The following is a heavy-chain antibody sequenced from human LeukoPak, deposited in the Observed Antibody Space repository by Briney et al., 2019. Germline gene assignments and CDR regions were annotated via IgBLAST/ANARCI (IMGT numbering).Heavy chain of an antibody. D-gene: IGHD3-10*01. CDR2: ISGSGAYT. CDR1: GFTFSSYA. J-gene: IGHJ1*01. Sequence: PGGSLRLSCAASGFTFSSYAMSWVRQAPGKGLEWVSTISGSGAYTYYADSVKGRFTISRDNSKNTLYLQMNSLRADDTAVYYCATYFASGSYYKLPHWGQGTLVTVSS. V-gene: IGHV3-23*01. CDR3: ATYFASGSYYKLPH.